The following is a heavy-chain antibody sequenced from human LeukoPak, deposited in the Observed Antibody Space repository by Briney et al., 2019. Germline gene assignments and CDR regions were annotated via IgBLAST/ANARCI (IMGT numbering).Heavy chain of an antibody. CDR2: IIPIFGTA. V-gene: IGHV1-69*13. D-gene: IGHD3-10*01. Sequence: SVKVSCKASGGTFSSYAISWVRQAPGQGLEWMGGIIPIFGTANYAQKSQGRVTITADESTSTAYMELSSLRSEDTAVYYCARFPMVRGVISHYMDVWGKGTTVTVSS. CDR3: ARFPMVRGVISHYMDV. CDR1: GGTFSSYA. J-gene: IGHJ6*03.